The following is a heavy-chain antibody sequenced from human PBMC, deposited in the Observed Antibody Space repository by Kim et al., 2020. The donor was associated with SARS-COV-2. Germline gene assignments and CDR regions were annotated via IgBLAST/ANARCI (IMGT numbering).Heavy chain of an antibody. D-gene: IGHD2-2*01. CDR3: AKVVVPAAYYYYMDV. Sequence: DSVTGRFTISRDNAKNSLYRQMNSRRAEDTALYYCAKVVVPAAYYYYMDVWGKGTTVTVSS. V-gene: IGHV3-9*01. J-gene: IGHJ6*03.